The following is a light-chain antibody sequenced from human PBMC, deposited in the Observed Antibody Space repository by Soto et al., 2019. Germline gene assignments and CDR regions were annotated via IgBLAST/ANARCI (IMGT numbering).Light chain of an antibody. CDR3: LQDDNYPLT. V-gene: IGKV1-6*01. CDR2: ATS. Sequence: AIQMTQSPSSLSASVGDRVTITCRASQGIRNDLGWYQQKPGKAPKLLIYATSILQSGVPSRFSGSGSGTDFTLNISSLQPEDFATYYCLQDDNYPLTFGGGTKVEIK. CDR1: QGIRND. J-gene: IGKJ4*01.